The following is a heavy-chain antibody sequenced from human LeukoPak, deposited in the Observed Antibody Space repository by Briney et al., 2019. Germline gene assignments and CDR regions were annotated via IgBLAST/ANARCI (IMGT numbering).Heavy chain of an antibody. CDR1: GFTLSSYG. J-gene: IGHJ5*02. CDR3: AKDLYSSGWYNYFDP. D-gene: IGHD6-19*01. V-gene: IGHV3-30*18. CDR2: ISYDGSNK. Sequence: QTGGSLRLSCAASGFTLSSYGMHWVRQAPGRGLEWVAMISYDGSNKQYTDFVKGRFTISRDNSKNTLYLQMNSLRAEDTAVYHCAKDLYSSGWYNYFDPWGQGALVTVPS.